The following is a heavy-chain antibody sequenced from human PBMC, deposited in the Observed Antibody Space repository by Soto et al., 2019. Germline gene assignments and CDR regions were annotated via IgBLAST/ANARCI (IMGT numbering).Heavy chain of an antibody. V-gene: IGHV1-18*01. CDR2: ISAYNGNT. CDR1: GYTFTSYG. Sequence: QVQLVQSGAEVKKPGASVKVSCKASGYTFTSYGISWVRQAPGQGLERMGWISAYNGNTKYAQKLQGRVTMTTDTSTRTAYIALWSLGSDDTAVYYCARDSPPVDYGGQGTLVTVSS. CDR3: ARDSPPVDY. J-gene: IGHJ4*02.